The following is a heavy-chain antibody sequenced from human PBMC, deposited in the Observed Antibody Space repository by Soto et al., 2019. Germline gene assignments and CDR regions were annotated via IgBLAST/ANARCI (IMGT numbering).Heavy chain of an antibody. CDR2: ISGSGGST. D-gene: IGHD5-18*01. V-gene: IGHV3-23*01. CDR1: GFTFSSYA. CDR3: AKHGGYSYAIPDFYYGMDV. Sequence: GGSLRLSCAASGFTFSSYAMSWVRQAPGKGLEWVSAISGSGGSTYYADSVKGRFTISRDNSKNTLYLQMNSLRAEDTAVYYCAKHGGYSYAIPDFYYGMDVWGQGTTVTVSS. J-gene: IGHJ6*02.